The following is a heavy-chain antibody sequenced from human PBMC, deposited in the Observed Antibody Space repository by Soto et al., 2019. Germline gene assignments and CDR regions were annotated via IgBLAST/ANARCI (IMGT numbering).Heavy chain of an antibody. CDR1: GYAFTSYG. CDR3: ARAATGSYHSAY. CDR2: IAPHSGRT. D-gene: IGHD3-10*01. V-gene: IGHV1-18*04. Sequence: QVQLVQSGAEVKKPGSSVRVSCEASGYAFTSYGVNWVRQAPGQGLEWMGWIAPHSGRTTYLPKFQGRVTMTADVSTNTAYIELRSLTSDDTGTYFCARAATGSYHSAYWGQGTVVTVSS. J-gene: IGHJ4*02.